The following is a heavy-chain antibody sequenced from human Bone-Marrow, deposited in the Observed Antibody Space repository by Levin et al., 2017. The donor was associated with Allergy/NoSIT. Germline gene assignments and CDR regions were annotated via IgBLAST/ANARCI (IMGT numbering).Heavy chain of an antibody. CDR2: IHPIDSHT. V-gene: IGHV5-51*01. D-gene: IGHD4-23*01. J-gene: IGHJ6*02. CDR1: GYDFTKYW. CDR3: ARHSYGADSDAPYYFHGMDG. Sequence: GESLKISCQASGYDFTKYWIGWVRQMPGKGLEWMGIIHPIDSHTRYSPSFQGQVSISADKSISTAYLQWSSLKASETAIFYCARHSYGADSDAPYYFHGMDGWGQGTAVTVSS.